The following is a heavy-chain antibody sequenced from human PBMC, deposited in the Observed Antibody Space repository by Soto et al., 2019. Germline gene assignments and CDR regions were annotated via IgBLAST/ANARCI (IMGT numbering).Heavy chain of an antibody. Sequence: EVQLVESGGGLVQPGGSLKLSCAASGFSFSGSDMHWVGQASGEGLEWFGRIKTKAENYATALAASVKGRFSISRDDSKNTAYLEMNSLKTEDTAVYYCTRRDCRGGDCYSDFDYWGQGALVTVSS. CDR2: IKTKAENYAT. CDR3: TRRDCRGGDCYSDFDY. CDR1: GFSFSGSD. J-gene: IGHJ4*02. D-gene: IGHD2-21*02. V-gene: IGHV3-73*01.